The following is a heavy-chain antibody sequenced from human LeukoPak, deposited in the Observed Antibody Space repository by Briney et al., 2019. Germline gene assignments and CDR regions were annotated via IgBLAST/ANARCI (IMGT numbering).Heavy chain of an antibody. CDR2: IIPIFGTA. CDR3: AQGASKLGFDY. CDR1: GGTFSSYA. Sequence: ASVKVSCKASGGTFSSYAISWVRQAPGQGLEWMGGIIPIFGTANYAQKFQGRVTITTDESTSTAYMELSSLRSEDTAAYYCAQGASKLGFDYWGQGTLVTVSS. V-gene: IGHV1-69*05. D-gene: IGHD7-27*01. J-gene: IGHJ4*02.